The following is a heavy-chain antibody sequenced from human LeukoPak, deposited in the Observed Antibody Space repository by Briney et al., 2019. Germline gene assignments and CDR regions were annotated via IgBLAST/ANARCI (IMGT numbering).Heavy chain of an antibody. V-gene: IGHV3-53*01. D-gene: IGHD1-26*01. CDR2: IYSGGST. CDR1: GFTVSSNY. Sequence: GGSLRLSCAASGFTVSSNYMSWVRQAPGKGLEWVSVIYSGGSTYYADSVKGRFTISRDNSKNTLYLQMNSLRAEDTAVYYCAKDLFATDVVGATKRYYYGMDVWGQGTTVTVSS. J-gene: IGHJ6*02. CDR3: AKDLFATDVVGATKRYYYGMDV.